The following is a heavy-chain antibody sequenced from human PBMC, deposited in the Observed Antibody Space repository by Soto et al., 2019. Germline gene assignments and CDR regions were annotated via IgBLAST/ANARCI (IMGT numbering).Heavy chain of an antibody. D-gene: IGHD2-2*01. CDR1: GGSISSSSYY. CDR3: ARPYCSSTSCYPRGWFDP. J-gene: IGHJ5*02. Sequence: SETLSLTCTVSGGSISSSSYYWGWIRQPPGKGLEWIGSIYYSGSTYYNPSLKSRVTISVDTSKNQFSLKLSSVTAADTAVYYCARPYCSSTSCYPRGWFDPWGQGTLVTVS. CDR2: IYYSGST. V-gene: IGHV4-39*01.